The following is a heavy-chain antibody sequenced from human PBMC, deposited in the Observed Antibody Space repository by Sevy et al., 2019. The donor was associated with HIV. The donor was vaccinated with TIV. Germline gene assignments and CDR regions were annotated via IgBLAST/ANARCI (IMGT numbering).Heavy chain of an antibody. J-gene: IGHJ4*02. CDR1: GFSFSIHS. D-gene: IGHD6-25*01. V-gene: IGHV3-30*04. CDR2: ILHDGSRQ. Sequence: GGSLRLSCTASGFSFSIHSMHWVRQAPGKGLEWVSFILHDGSRQDYADPVKGRFIISRDNSKNTVYLEMSGLRPEDTATYYCARDSNVYDSGGSLDSWGQGTLVTVSS. CDR3: ARDSNVYDSGGSLDS.